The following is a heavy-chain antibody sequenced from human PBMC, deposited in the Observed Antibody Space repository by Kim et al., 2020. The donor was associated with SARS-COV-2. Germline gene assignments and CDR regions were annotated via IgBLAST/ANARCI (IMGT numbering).Heavy chain of an antibody. D-gene: IGHD6-19*01. J-gene: IGHJ5*02. CDR1: GFTFSSYA. V-gene: IGHV3-23*01. Sequence: GGSLRLSCAASGFTFSSYAMSWVRQAPGKGLEWVSAISGSGGSTYYADSVKGRFTISRDNSKNTLYLQMNSLRAEDTAVYYCAKEAAASRGSSGWYWFDPWGQGTLVTVSS. CDR2: ISGSGGST. CDR3: AKEAAASRGSSGWYWFDP.